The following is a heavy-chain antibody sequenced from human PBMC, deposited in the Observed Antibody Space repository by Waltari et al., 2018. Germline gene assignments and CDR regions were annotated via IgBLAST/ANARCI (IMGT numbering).Heavy chain of an antibody. Sequence: QVQLVESGGGVVQPGRSLRLSCAASGITFSDSAMHWVRQTPGRGWEWVSVIGNEGSYQYYAASVKGRVTISRDNSKNTLYLQMNSLRVEDTGVYYCAKANGSGGFLVDFWGQGTLVTVAS. CDR1: GITFSDSA. D-gene: IGHD3-10*01. CDR3: AKANGSGGFLVDF. V-gene: IGHV3-33*06. J-gene: IGHJ4*02. CDR2: IGNEGSYQ.